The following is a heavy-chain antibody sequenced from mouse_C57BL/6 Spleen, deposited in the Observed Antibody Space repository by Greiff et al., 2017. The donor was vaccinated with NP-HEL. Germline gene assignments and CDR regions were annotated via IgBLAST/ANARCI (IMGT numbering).Heavy chain of an antibody. CDR2: ISSKSNNYAT. V-gene: IGHV10-1*01. CDR3: EGDDGNS. J-gene: IGHJ3*01. D-gene: IGHD2-1*01. Sequence: EVLLVESGGGLVQPKGSLKLSCAASGFSFNTYAMNWVRQAPGKGLEWVARISSKSNNYATYYADSVKDRFTISRDDSEMMLYRQKNNVKTDDAAKYYCEGDDGNSWGQGTLVTVSA. CDR1: GFSFNTYA.